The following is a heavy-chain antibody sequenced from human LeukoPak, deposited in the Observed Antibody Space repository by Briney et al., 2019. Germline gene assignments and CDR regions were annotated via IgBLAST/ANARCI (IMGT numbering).Heavy chain of an antibody. CDR1: GYTLTELS. J-gene: IGHJ4*02. V-gene: IGHV1-24*01. Sequence: ASVKVSCKVSGYTLTELSMHWVRQAPGKGLEWMGGFDPEDGETIYAQKFQGRVTMTEDTSTDTAYMELSSLRSEDTAVYYCATDRLAYSDYAFDYWGQGTLVTVSS. CDR3: ATDRLAYSDYAFDY. CDR2: FDPEDGET. D-gene: IGHD4-11*01.